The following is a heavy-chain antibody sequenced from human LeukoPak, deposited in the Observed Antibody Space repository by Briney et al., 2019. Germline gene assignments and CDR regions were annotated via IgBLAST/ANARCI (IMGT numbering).Heavy chain of an antibody. D-gene: IGHD1-1*01. Sequence: GGSLRLSCAASGFTFSSYWMSWVRQAPGKGLEWVANIKQDGSEKYYVDSVKGRFTISRDNAKNSLYLQMNSLRVEDTAVYYCARERPSRGTTGTTLYYYYMDVWGKGTTVTVSS. CDR1: GFTFSSYW. J-gene: IGHJ6*03. CDR3: ARERPSRGTTGTTLYYYYMDV. V-gene: IGHV3-7*01. CDR2: IKQDGSEK.